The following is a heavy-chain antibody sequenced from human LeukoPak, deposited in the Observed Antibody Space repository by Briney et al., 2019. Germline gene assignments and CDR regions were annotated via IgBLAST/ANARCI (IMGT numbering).Heavy chain of an antibody. J-gene: IGHJ4*02. Sequence: SQTLSLTCTVSSGSITSDDYYWSWIRQPAGKGLEWIGRIYISGSTYYNPSLKSRVTISLDASKNQFSLKLSSVTAADTAVYYCARLDTAMAPGGFDYWGQGTLVTVSS. V-gene: IGHV4-61*02. CDR3: ARLDTAMAPGGFDY. CDR1: SGSITSDDYY. D-gene: IGHD5-18*01. CDR2: IYISGST.